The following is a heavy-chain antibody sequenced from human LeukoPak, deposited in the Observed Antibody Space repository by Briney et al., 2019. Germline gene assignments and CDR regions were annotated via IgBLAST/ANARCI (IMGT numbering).Heavy chain of an antibody. J-gene: IGHJ1*01. CDR1: GFTFDDYA. CDR2: ISWNSGSI. CDR3: AKDSGDGYKFRFQH. D-gene: IGHD5-24*01. V-gene: IGHV3-9*01. Sequence: GGSLRLSCAASGFTFDDYAMHWVRQAPGKGLEWVSGISWNSGSIGYADSVKGRFTISRDNAKNSLYLQMNSLRAEDTALYYCAKDSGDGYKFRFQHWGQGTLVTVSS.